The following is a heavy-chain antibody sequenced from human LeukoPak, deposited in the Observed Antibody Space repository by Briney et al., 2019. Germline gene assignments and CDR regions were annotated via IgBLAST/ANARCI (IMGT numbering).Heavy chain of an antibody. D-gene: IGHD1-26*01. Sequence: GGSLRLSCATSGFTFSTYAMHWVRQAPGKGLEWVAVISYDGSNKYYADSVKGRFTISRDNSKNTLYLQMNSLRAEDTAVYYCVREAAATLFDYWGQGTLVTVSS. V-gene: IGHV3-30*04. CDR1: GFTFSTYA. CDR2: ISYDGSNK. J-gene: IGHJ4*02. CDR3: VREAAATLFDY.